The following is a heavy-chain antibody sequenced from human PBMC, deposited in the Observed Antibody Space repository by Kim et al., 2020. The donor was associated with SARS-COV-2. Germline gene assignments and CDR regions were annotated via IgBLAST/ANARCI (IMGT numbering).Heavy chain of an antibody. D-gene: IGHD3-22*01. J-gene: IGHJ4*02. CDR3: ARSSYYDSSGWQFDY. V-gene: IGHV4-39*01. Sequence: PSLKSRVTISVDTSKNPFSLKLSSVTAADTAVYYCARSSYYDSSGWQFDYWGQGTLVTVSS.